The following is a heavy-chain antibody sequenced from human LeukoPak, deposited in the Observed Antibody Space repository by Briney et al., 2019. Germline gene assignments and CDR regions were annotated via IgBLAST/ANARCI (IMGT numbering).Heavy chain of an antibody. V-gene: IGHV3-74*01. CDR3: AREDSGSYFFVTSVSAFDI. J-gene: IGHJ3*02. CDR2: INSDGSST. CDR1: GFTFSSYS. Sequence: GGSLRLSCAASGFTFSSYSMNWVRQAPGKGLVWVSRINSDGSSTSYADSVKGRFTISRDNAKNTLYLQMNSLRAEDTAVYYCAREDSGSYFFVTSVSAFDIWGQGTMVTVSS. D-gene: IGHD1-26*01.